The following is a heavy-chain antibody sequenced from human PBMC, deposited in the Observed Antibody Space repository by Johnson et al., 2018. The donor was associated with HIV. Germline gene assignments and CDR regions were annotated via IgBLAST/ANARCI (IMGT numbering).Heavy chain of an antibody. V-gene: IGHV3-30-3*01. J-gene: IGHJ3*02. Sequence: VQLVESGGGLVKPGGSLRLSCAASGFTFSSYAMHWVRQAPGKGLEWVAVISYDGSNKYYADSVKGRFTISRDNSKNTLYLQMNSLRAEDTAVYYCASGRVGGNDAFDIWGQGTMVTVSS. CDR1: GFTFSSYA. CDR3: ASGRVGGNDAFDI. CDR2: ISYDGSNK. D-gene: IGHD2-15*01.